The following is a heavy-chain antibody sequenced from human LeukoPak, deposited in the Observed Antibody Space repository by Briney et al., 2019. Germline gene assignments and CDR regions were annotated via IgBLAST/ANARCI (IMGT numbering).Heavy chain of an antibody. V-gene: IGHV4-31*03. Sequence: SETLPLTCTVSGGSISSGGYYWSWIRQHPGKGLEWIGYIYYSGSTYYNPSLKSRVTISVDTSKNQFSLKLSSVTAADTAVYYCARTYDFWSGYYFDAFDIWGQGTMVTVSS. CDR2: IYYSGST. CDR3: ARTYDFWSGYYFDAFDI. CDR1: GGSISSGGYY. J-gene: IGHJ3*02. D-gene: IGHD3-3*01.